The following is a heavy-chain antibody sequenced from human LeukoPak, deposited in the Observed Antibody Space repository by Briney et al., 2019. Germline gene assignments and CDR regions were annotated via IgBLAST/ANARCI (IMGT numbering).Heavy chain of an antibody. V-gene: IGHV3-23*01. CDR3: AKDAPHIVVVPATTIRGYYYYGMDV. J-gene: IGHJ6*02. CDR2: ISGSGGST. CDR1: GFTFSSYA. Sequence: PGGSLRLSCAASGFTFSSYAMSWVRQAPGKGLEWFSAISGSGGSTYYADSVKSRFTISRDNSKNTLYLQMNSLRAEDTAVYYCAKDAPHIVVVPATTIRGYYYYGMDVWGQGTTVTVSS. D-gene: IGHD2-2*01.